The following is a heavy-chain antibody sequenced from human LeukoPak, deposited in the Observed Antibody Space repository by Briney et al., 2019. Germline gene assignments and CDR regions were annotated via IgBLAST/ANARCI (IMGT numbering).Heavy chain of an antibody. D-gene: IGHD6-13*01. CDR3: ARAYSSSCFDY. J-gene: IGHJ4*02. CDR1: GYTFTSYY. Sequence: ASVKVSCKASGYTFTSYYMYWVRQAPGQGLEWMGWINPNSGGTNYAQKFQGRVTMTRDTSISTAYMELSRLRSDDTAVYYCARAYSSSCFDYWGQGTLVTVSS. V-gene: IGHV1-2*02. CDR2: INPNSGGT.